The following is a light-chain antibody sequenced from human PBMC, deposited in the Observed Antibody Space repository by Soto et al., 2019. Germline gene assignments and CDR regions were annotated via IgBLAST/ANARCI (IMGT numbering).Light chain of an antibody. CDR2: DTS. CDR3: LISYGAARVV. CDR1: TGAVTSGHY. Sequence: QAVVTQEPSLTVSPGGTVTLTCGSSTGAVTSGHYPYWFQQKPGQAPRTLIYDTSNKHSWTPARFSGSLLGGKAALTLSGAQPEDEAEYYCLISYGAARVVFGGGTKLTVL. J-gene: IGLJ2*01. V-gene: IGLV7-46*01.